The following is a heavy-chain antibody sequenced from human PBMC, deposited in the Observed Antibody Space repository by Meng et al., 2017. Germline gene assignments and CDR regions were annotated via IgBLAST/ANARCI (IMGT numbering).Heavy chain of an antibody. Sequence: GESLKISCAASGFTFSSYWMSWVRQAPGKGLEWVSYISSSGSTIYYADSVKGRFTISRDNAKNSLYLQMNSLRAEDTAVYYCARVGSSSWYYGSAVAAEYFQHWGQGTLVTVSS. CDR1: GFTFSSYW. CDR3: ARVGSSSWYYGSAVAAEYFQH. D-gene: IGHD6-13*01. V-gene: IGHV3-48*04. J-gene: IGHJ1*01. CDR2: ISSSGSTI.